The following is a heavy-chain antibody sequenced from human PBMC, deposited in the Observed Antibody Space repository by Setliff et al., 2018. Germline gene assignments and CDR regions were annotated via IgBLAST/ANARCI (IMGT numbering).Heavy chain of an antibody. J-gene: IGHJ4*02. D-gene: IGHD3-22*01. CDR3: ARVHYETSTYSPTLFDH. CDR1: GFSFSDYY. CDR2: ISNDAYTI. Sequence: PGGSLRLSCAASGFSFSDYYMMWIRQAPGKGLEWVSYISNDAYTIHYADSMKGRLTISRDNSKNSVFLQMNSLRVEDTAVYYCARVHYETSTYSPTLFDHWGQGALVTSPQ. V-gene: IGHV3-11*01.